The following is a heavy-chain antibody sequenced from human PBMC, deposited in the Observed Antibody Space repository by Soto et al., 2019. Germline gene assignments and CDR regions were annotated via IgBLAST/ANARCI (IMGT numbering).Heavy chain of an antibody. CDR1: GFTFRSHG. J-gene: IGHJ4*02. D-gene: IGHD2-8*01. CDR2: ISGGGGNT. V-gene: IGHV3-23*01. Sequence: GGSLRLSCVVSGFTFRSHGMSWVRQAPETRLEWVSTISGGGGNTYYANSVKGRFTISRDNSKNTLFLRMNSLRDEDTAIYYCAQMVSYGYWGQGTLVTVSS. CDR3: AQMVSYGY.